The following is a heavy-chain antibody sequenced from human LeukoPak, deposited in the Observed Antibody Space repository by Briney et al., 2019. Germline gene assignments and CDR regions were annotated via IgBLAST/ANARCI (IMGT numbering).Heavy chain of an antibody. CDR3: AKGPSYYYDSSGYYPYFDY. J-gene: IGHJ4*02. Sequence: GGSLRLSCAASGFTFDDYAMHWVRQAPGKGLEWVSGISWNSGSIGYADSVKGRFTISRDNAKNSLYLQMNSLRAEDTALYYCAKGPSYYYDSSGYYPYFDYWGQGTLVTVSS. D-gene: IGHD3-22*01. CDR1: GFTFDDYA. V-gene: IGHV3-9*01. CDR2: ISWNSGSI.